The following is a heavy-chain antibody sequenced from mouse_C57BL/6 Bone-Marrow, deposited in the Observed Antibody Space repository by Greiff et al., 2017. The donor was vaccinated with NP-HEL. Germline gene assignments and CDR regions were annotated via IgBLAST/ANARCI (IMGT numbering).Heavy chain of an antibody. Sequence: VQLQQSGGGLVQPGGSLKLSCAASGIAFSRYWMSWVRRAPGKGLEWIGEINPDSSTINYAPSLKDKFIISRDNAKNTLYLQMSKVRSEDTALYYCASHYGYFDYWGQGTTLTVSS. CDR2: INPDSSTI. CDR3: ASHYGYFDY. V-gene: IGHV4-1*01. J-gene: IGHJ2*01. D-gene: IGHD1-1*01. CDR1: GIAFSRYW.